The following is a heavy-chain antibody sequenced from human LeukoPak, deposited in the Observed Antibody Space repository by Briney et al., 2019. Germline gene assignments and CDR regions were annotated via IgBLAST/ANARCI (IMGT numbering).Heavy chain of an antibody. D-gene: IGHD1-14*01. CDR3: AREIRNHGPFDY. J-gene: IGHJ4*02. CDR1: GGSISSYY. CDR2: VYHNGIT. V-gene: IGHV4-38-2*02. Sequence: PSETLSLTCTVSGGSISSYYWSWIRQPPGKGLEWIGSVYHNGITYYNPSLKSRVTISVDTSKNQFSLKLSSVTAADTAVYYCAREIRNHGPFDYWGQGTLVTVSS.